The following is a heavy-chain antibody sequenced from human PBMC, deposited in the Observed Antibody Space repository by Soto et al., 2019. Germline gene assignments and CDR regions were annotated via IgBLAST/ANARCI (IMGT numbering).Heavy chain of an antibody. D-gene: IGHD3-3*02. CDR2: IMPVFGTV. CDR3: TRSIALAGTGPFDL. V-gene: IGHV1-69*06. Sequence: QVQLVQSGAEVKKPGSSVKVSCKASRGTFGNYAISWVRQAPGQGLEWMGGIMPVFGTVNYAQNFQGRVTITAEKFPNPPYRDLSGLRSEDTAVFFCTRSIALAGTGPFDLGGQETLVTVS. J-gene: IGHJ4*02. CDR1: RGTFGNYA.